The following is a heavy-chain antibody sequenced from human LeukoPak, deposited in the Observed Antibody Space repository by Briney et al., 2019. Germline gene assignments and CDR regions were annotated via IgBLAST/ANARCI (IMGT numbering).Heavy chain of an antibody. V-gene: IGHV3-7*01. J-gene: IGHJ4*02. D-gene: IGHD5-18*01. CDR3: ASAKVTSCDYFDY. CDR1: GFTFCNFW. Sequence: GGSLRLSSAGSGFTFCNFWRSWVRQAPGKGLGWVANINQDGSENVYVDSARGPFTMLRDKTQNSLCLRMDSPGAEATSLCICASAKVTSCDYFDYWGQGTLVTVSS. CDR2: INQDGSEN.